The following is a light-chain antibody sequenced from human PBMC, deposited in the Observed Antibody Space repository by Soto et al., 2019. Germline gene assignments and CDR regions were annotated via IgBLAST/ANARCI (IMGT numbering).Light chain of an antibody. CDR2: GAS. Sequence: EVVLTQSPGTLSLSPGERATLSCRASQTVGSDYLAWYQHKAGQAPRLLIYGASARATGIPGRFSGSGSGXXXXXXIXXXXXEXXAVYYCQQYHGAPYTFGQGTKLEIK. V-gene: IGKV3-20*01. CDR1: QTVGSDY. J-gene: IGKJ2*01. CDR3: QQYHGAPYT.